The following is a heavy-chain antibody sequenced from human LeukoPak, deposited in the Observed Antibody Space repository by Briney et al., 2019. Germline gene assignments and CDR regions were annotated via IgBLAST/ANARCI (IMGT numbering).Heavy chain of an antibody. Sequence: GGSLRLSCAASGFIFSNYWMYWVRQVPGKGPVWVSHVNSDESAPAYADSVKGRFTISRDNARNTLYLQMSSLRAEDTAVYYCARVKTSYYDSSAYFSMDVWGKGTTVTVSS. J-gene: IGHJ6*03. CDR2: VNSDESAP. CDR1: GFIFSNYW. V-gene: IGHV3-74*01. CDR3: ARVKTSYYDSSAYFSMDV. D-gene: IGHD3-22*01.